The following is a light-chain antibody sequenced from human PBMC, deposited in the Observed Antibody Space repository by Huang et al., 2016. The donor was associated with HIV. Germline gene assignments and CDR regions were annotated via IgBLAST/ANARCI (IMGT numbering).Light chain of an antibody. V-gene: IGKV3-15*01. CDR1: QSISYN. J-gene: IGKJ2*01. CDR3: QQYNNWPPGT. CDR2: GTS. Sequence: IVMTQSPAILSVSLGERATLSCRASQSISYNLAWYQQRPGQAPRLLIYGTSTRASDIPARFSGSESGTEFTLTISSLQSEDLAVYYCQQYNNWPPGTFGQGTELQIK.